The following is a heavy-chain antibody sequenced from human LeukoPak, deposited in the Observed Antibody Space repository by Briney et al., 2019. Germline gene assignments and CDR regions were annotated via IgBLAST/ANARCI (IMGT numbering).Heavy chain of an antibody. CDR1: GGSISSYY. CDR2: IYYSGST. D-gene: IGHD5-18*01. V-gene: IGHV4-59*01. Sequence: PSETLSLTCTVSGGSISSYYWSWIRQPPGKGLEWIGYIYYSGSTNYNPSLKSRVTISVDTSKNQFSLKLSSVTAADTAVYYCARTPEGGSTYDYFYSYYMDVWGKGTTVTISS. J-gene: IGHJ6*03. CDR3: ARTPEGGSTYDYFYSYYMDV.